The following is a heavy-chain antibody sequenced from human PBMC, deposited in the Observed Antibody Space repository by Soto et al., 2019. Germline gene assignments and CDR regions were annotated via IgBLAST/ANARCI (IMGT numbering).Heavy chain of an antibody. CDR1: GYTFTSYD. D-gene: IGHD1-1*01. CDR2: MSPNSGAT. J-gene: IGHJ6*02. CDR3: ARGVDAGVDV. V-gene: IGHV1-8*01. Sequence: QVQLVQSXXXXTKXXASXKVSCKASGYTFTSYDINWVRQATGQGLEWMGWMSPNSGATGYAQKFQGRVTMTRDTSISTVYMELSNLRSEDTAIYYCARGVDAGVDVWGQGSTVTVSS.